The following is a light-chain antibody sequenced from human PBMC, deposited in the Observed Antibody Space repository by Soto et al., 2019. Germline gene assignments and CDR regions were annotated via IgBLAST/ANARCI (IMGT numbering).Light chain of an antibody. CDR2: GAS. CDR1: QSVSSSY. Sequence: EIVLTQSPGTLSLSPGERATLACRASQSVSSSYLAWYQQKPGQAPRRLIYGASSRATGIPDRVSGSGSGTDFTLTISRLEPEDFAVYYWQQGSTFGQGTKLEIK. V-gene: IGKV3-20*01. J-gene: IGKJ2*01. CDR3: QQGST.